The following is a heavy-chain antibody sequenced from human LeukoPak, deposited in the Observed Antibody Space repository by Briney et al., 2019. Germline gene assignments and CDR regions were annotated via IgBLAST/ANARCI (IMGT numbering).Heavy chain of an antibody. CDR3: AKDRYYYGSGSYPTPDY. J-gene: IGHJ4*02. D-gene: IGHD3-10*01. Sequence: GGSLRLSCAASGFTFSSYSMNWVRQAPGKGLEWVSYISSSSSTIYYADSVKGRFTISRDNSKNTLYLQMNSLRAEDTAVYYCAKDRYYYGSGSYPTPDYWGQGTLVTVSS. CDR1: GFTFSSYS. CDR2: ISSSSSTI. V-gene: IGHV3-48*01.